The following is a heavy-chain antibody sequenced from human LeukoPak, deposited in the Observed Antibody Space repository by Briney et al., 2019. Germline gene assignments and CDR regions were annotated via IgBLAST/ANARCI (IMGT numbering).Heavy chain of an antibody. J-gene: IGHJ4*02. Sequence: GGSLRLSCAASGFTFTNYWMHWVRQAPGKGLVWVSRSNSDGSSRTYADSVKGRFTISRDNAKNTLYLQMNSLRAEDTGVYYCAIGGYSSSWYAIDYWGQGTLVTVSS. CDR1: GFTFTNYW. V-gene: IGHV3-74*01. D-gene: IGHD6-13*01. CDR3: AIGGYSSSWYAIDY. CDR2: SNSDGSSR.